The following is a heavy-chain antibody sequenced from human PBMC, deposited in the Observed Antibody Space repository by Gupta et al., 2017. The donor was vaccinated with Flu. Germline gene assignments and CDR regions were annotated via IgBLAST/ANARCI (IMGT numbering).Heavy chain of an antibody. Sequence: QVHLVQSEAEVKKPGASVKVLCKASGFTFTDYFLHWVRQAPGQGPEWMGWINPRTGDTNYAQRFRGRVTMTRDTSITTTYMELSTLNSDDTAVYFCARARGDPWNAYYLYFVDLWGQGTLVAVSS. CDR1: GFTFTDYF. CDR2: INPRTGDT. V-gene: IGHV1-2*02. D-gene: IGHD3-3*01. CDR3: ARARGDPWNAYYLYFVDL. J-gene: IGHJ4*02.